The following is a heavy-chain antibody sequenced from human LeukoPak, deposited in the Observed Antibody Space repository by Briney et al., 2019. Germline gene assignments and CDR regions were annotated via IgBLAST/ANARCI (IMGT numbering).Heavy chain of an antibody. CDR2: ISWNSGSI. CDR3: AKDSRRGYGSGWYDFDY. CDR1: GFTFDDYA. V-gene: IGHV3-9*01. Sequence: PGGSLRLSCAASGFTFDDYAMHWVRQAPGKGLEWVSGISWNSGSIGYADSVKGRFTISRDNAKNSLYLQMNSLRAEDTALYYCAKDSRRGYGSGWYDFDYWGQGTLVTVST. D-gene: IGHD6-19*01. J-gene: IGHJ4*02.